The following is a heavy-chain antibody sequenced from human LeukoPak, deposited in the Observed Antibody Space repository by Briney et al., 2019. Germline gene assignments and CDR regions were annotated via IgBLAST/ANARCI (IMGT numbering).Heavy chain of an antibody. CDR3: ARDYSLQGNWFAP. CDR2: IHYTGCT. J-gene: IGHJ5*02. D-gene: IGHD1-26*01. CDR1: GGPITVYH. Sequence: SDTLSLTCSVSGGPITVYHWIGIRQPPGKGREFIGYIHYTGCTNYNSSLTSRISISTDTSKNQFSLKMTSLTAADTAVYYCARDYSLQGNWFAPWGQGTLVTVSS. V-gene: IGHV4-59*01.